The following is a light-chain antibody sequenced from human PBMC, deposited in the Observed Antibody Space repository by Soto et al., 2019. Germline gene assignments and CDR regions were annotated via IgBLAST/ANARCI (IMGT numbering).Light chain of an antibody. Sequence: QSALTQPTSASGSPRQSVTISCTGTSSDVGDYNYVSWYQQHPGKAPKVMIYDVSKRPSGVPDRFSGSKSGNTASLTVSGLQAEDEADYYCNSYAGYNSWVFGGGTMLTVL. CDR2: DVS. V-gene: IGLV2-8*01. CDR1: SSDVGDYNY. CDR3: NSYAGYNSWV. J-gene: IGLJ3*02.